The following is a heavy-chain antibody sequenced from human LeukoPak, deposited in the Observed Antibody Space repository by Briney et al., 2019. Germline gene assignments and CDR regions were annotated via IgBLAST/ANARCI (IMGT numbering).Heavy chain of an antibody. Sequence: SETLSLTCAVYGGSFSGHYWSWIRQPPGKGLEWIGEINHSGSTNYNPSLNSRVNISVDTSKNQFSLKLSSVTAADTAVYYCARTPYDYVWGSYRPDAFDIWGQGTMVTVSS. J-gene: IGHJ3*02. V-gene: IGHV4-34*01. D-gene: IGHD3-16*02. CDR2: INHSGST. CDR1: GGSFSGHY. CDR3: ARTPYDYVWGSYRPDAFDI.